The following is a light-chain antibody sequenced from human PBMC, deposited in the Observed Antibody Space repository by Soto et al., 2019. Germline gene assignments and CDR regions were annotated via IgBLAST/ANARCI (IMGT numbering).Light chain of an antibody. CDR2: EDI. Sequence: QSALTQPASVSGSPGQSITISCTGTSSDVGRYNLVSWYQQHPGKAPKLIIYEDIERPSGISNRFSGSKSGQTAFMTISGHRTEDEANYYCCSYVGVASVVFGGGTKLTVL. CDR3: CSYVGVASVV. CDR1: SSDVGRYNL. V-gene: IGLV2-23*01. J-gene: IGLJ2*01.